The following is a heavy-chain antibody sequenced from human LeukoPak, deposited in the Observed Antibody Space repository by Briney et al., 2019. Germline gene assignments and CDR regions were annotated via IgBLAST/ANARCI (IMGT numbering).Heavy chain of an antibody. J-gene: IGHJ4*02. V-gene: IGHV4-59*12. D-gene: IGHD2-21*02. CDR3: ARVNGCGGDCYVFDY. Sequence: SETLSLTCTVSGGSISSYYWSWIRQPPGKGLEWIGYIYYSGSTNYNPPLKSRVTISVDRSKNQFSLKLSSVTAADTAVYYCARVNGCGGDCYVFDYWGQGTLVTVSS. CDR1: GGSISSYY. CDR2: IYYSGST.